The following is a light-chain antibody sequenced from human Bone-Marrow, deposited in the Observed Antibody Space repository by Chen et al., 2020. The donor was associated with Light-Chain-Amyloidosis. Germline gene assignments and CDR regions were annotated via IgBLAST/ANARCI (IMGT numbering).Light chain of an antibody. CDR1: NIGSRT. J-gene: IGLJ2*01. CDR2: DDS. Sequence: SYVLTQPPSVSVAPGQPATITCGGTNIGSRTVHWYQQKPGQAPVVVVYDDSDRPSGIPERFSGSNSGNTATLTISRVDGGDEADYYCQVWDTSSDHPVFGGGTKVTVL. V-gene: IGLV3-21*02. CDR3: QVWDTSSDHPV.